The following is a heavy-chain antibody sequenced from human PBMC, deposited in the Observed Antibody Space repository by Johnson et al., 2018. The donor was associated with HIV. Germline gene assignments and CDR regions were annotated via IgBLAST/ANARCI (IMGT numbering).Heavy chain of an antibody. J-gene: IGHJ3*02. CDR2: ISYDGNNK. V-gene: IGHV3-30*03. Sequence: MQLVESGGGVVRPGGSLRLSCAGSGFIFDDYDMTWVRQAPGKGLEWVAVISYDGNNKYYADSVKGRFTISRDNSKNTLYLQMNSLRAEDTALYYCARAPGFSRAFDIWGQGTMVTVSS. CDR3: ARAPGFSRAFDI. CDR1: GFIFDDYD. D-gene: IGHD3-10*01.